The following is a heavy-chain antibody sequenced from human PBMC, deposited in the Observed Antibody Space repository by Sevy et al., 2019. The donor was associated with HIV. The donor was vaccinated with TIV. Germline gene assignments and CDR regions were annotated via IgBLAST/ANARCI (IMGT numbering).Heavy chain of an antibody. D-gene: IGHD1-26*01. V-gene: IGHV3-23*01. Sequence: GGSLRLSCAASGFSFSGYVMNWVRQAPGKGLEWVSSISGSDSSTYYADSVRGRFIISRDNSENTLYLQMTGLRAEDTAVSYCAKVTLWELLAALHAFDFWGQGTMVTVSS. CDR3: AKVTLWELLAALHAFDF. J-gene: IGHJ3*01. CDR2: ISGSDSST. CDR1: GFSFSGYV.